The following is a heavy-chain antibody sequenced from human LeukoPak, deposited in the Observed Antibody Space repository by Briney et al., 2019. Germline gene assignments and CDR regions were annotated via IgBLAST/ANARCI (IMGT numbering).Heavy chain of an antibody. D-gene: IGHD1-26*01. CDR2: ISSSSSTK. CDR1: GFTFITYT. J-gene: IGHJ3*02. Sequence: GGSLRLSCAAAGFTFITYTMIWVGQAPGKGLEWVSSISSSSSTKYYADSVKGRFTISRDNAKNSLYLQVGSLRDEDTAIYYCARMRGPTTGALDIWGPGTMVAVSS. V-gene: IGHV3-48*02. CDR3: ARMRGPTTGALDI.